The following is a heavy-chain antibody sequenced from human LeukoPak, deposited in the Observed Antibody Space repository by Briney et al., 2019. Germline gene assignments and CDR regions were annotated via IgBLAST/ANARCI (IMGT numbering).Heavy chain of an antibody. CDR3: ARGEEPLYYYSMDV. Sequence: GGSLRLSCAASGFTFSDYYMSWIRQAPGKGLEWVSYISSSGSTIYYADSVKGRFTISRDNAKNSLYLQMNSLRAEDTAVYYCARGEEPLYYYSMDVWGQGTTVTVSS. J-gene: IGHJ6*02. V-gene: IGHV3-11*01. CDR2: ISSSGSTI. CDR1: GFTFSDYY. D-gene: IGHD1-14*01.